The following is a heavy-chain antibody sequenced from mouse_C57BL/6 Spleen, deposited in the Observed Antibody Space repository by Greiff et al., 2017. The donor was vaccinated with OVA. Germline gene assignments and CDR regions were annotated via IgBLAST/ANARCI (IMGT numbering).Heavy chain of an antibody. Sequence: VQLQQSGPELVKPGASVQISCKASGYAFSSSWMNWVKQRPGKGLEWIGRIYPGDGDTDYNGRFKGKAPLTSDKSSSPAYMPLSSLTSEDSAVYFCARAYYYGMDYWGQGTSVTVSS. CDR3: ARAYYYGMDY. V-gene: IGHV1-82*01. CDR2: IYPGDGDT. CDR1: GYAFSSSW. J-gene: IGHJ4*01.